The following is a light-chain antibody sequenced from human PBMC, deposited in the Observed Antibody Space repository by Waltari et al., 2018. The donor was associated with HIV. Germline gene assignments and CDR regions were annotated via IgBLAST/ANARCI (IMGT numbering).Light chain of an antibody. CDR1: SSDIGSYNR. J-gene: IGLJ1*01. V-gene: IGLV2-18*02. CDR2: EVK. Sequence: QSALTQPPSVSASPGQSVTISCTGTSSDIGSYNRVSWYLQPPGTAPRIIIYEVKNRPSVVRYRFYASNAGNTASLTISGLQAEDEADYYCSSYKNNNTIVFGTGTKVTVL. CDR3: SSYKNNNTIV.